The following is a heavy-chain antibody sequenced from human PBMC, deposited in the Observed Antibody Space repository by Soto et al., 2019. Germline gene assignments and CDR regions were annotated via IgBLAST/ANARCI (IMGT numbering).Heavy chain of an antibody. Sequence: QVQLVESGGGVVQPGRSLRLSCAASGFTFSSYAMHWVRQAPGKGLEWVAVISYDGSDKYYADSVKGRFTISRDNSKNTLNLQMNNLRADDTAVYYCAKTLGELSPESYDYWGKRTLITVSS. J-gene: IGHJ4*02. V-gene: IGHV3-30*18. CDR3: AKTLGELSPESYDY. CDR1: GFTFSSYA. D-gene: IGHD3-16*02. CDR2: ISYDGSDK.